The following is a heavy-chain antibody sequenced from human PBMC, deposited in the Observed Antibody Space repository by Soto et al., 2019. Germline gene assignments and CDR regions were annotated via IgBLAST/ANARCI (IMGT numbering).Heavy chain of an antibody. J-gene: IGHJ6*02. CDR3: ARSLGRYFDWLLTRDYYYGMDV. Sequence: QVQLVESGGGVVQPGRSLRLSCAASGFTFSSYAMHWVRQAPGKGLEWVAVISYDGSNKYYADSVKGRFTISRDNSKNTLYLQMNSLRAEDTAVYYCARSLGRYFDWLLTRDYYYGMDVWGQGTTVTVSS. CDR2: ISYDGSNK. CDR1: GFTFSSYA. V-gene: IGHV3-30-3*01. D-gene: IGHD3-9*01.